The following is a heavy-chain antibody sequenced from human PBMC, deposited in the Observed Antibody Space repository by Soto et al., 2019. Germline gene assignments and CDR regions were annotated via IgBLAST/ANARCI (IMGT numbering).Heavy chain of an antibody. CDR3: ARVRCTNGVCYAFDAFDI. D-gene: IGHD2-8*01. Sequence: GGSLRLSCAASGFTFSSYWMSWVRQAPGKGLEWVANIKQDGSEKYYVDSVKGRFTISRDNAKNSLYLQMNSLRAEDTAVYYCARVRCTNGVCYAFDAFDIWGQGTMVTVSS. CDR1: GFTFSSYW. V-gene: IGHV3-7*01. J-gene: IGHJ3*02. CDR2: IKQDGSEK.